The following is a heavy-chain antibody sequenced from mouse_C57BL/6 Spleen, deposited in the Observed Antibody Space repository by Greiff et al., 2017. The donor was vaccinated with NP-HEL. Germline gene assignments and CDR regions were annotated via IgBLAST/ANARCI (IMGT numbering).Heavy chain of an antibody. CDR1: GYTFTSYG. Sequence: VKLMESGAELARPGASVKLSCKASGYTFTSYGISWVKQRTGQGLEWIGEIYPRSGNTYYNEKFKGKATLTADKSSSTAYMELRSLTSEDSAVYFCARRTTVVEAYAMDYWGQGTSVTVSS. J-gene: IGHJ4*01. D-gene: IGHD1-1*01. CDR2: IYPRSGNT. CDR3: ARRTTVVEAYAMDY. V-gene: IGHV1-81*01.